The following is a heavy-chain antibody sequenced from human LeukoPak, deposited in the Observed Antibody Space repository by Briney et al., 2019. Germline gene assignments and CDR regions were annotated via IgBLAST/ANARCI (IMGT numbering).Heavy chain of an antibody. CDR1: GGSFSGYY. V-gene: IGHV4-34*01. CDR2: INHSGST. CDR3: ARGVEGYYGSGSYYY. Sequence: SETQSLTCAVYGGSFSGYYWSWIRQPPGKGLEWIGEINHSGSTNYNPSLKSRVTISVDTSKNQFSLKLSSVTAADTAVYYCARGVEGYYGSGSYYYWGQGTLVTVSS. D-gene: IGHD3-10*01. J-gene: IGHJ4*02.